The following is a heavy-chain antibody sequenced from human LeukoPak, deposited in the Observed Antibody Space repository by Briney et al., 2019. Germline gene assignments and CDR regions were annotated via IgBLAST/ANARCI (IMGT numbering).Heavy chain of an antibody. V-gene: IGHV3-15*01. CDR3: TTEKTTVTWYFQY. Sequence: GGSLRLSCAASGFTFSNAWMSWVRQAPGKGLEWVGRIKSKTDRGTTDYAAPVKGRFTISRDDSKNTLYLQMNGLKTEDTAVYYCTTEKTTVTWYFQYWGQGTLVTVSS. D-gene: IGHD4-17*01. CDR2: IKSKTDRGTT. J-gene: IGHJ1*01. CDR1: GFTFSNAW.